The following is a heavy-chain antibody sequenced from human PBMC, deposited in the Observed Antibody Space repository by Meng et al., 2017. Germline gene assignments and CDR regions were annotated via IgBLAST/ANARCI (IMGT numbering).Heavy chain of an antibody. CDR3: AKDERGLWELLPYYYYGKDV. D-gene: IGHD1-26*01. Sequence: GGSLRPSCAASGFTLSSYALSWVSHAPGQGLEWVSAISGSGGSTYYADSVKGRFTISRDNSKNTLYLQMNSLRAEDTAVYYCAKDERGLWELLPYYYYGKDVWGQGTTVTVSS. J-gene: IGHJ6*02. V-gene: IGHV3-23*01. CDR2: ISGSGGST. CDR1: GFTLSSYA.